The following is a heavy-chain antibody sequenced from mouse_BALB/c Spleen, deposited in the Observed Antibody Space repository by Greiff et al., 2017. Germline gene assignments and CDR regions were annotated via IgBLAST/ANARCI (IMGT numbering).Heavy chain of an antibody. CDR3: ARHGNYDLDY. D-gene: IGHD2-1*01. V-gene: IGHV5-6*01. Sequence: EVMLVESGGDLVKPGGSLKLSCAASGFTFSSYGMSWVRQTPDKRLEWVATISSGGSYTYYPDSVKGRFTISRDNAKNTLYLQMSSLKSEDTAMYYCARHGNYDLDYWGQGTTVTVSS. J-gene: IGHJ2*01. CDR1: GFTFSSYG. CDR2: ISSGGSYT.